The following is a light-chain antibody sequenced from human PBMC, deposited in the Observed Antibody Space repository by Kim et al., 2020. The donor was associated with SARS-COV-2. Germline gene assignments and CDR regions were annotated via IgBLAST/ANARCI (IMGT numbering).Light chain of an antibody. Sequence: ASVGDRVTITCRASQSINRYLNWYQHKPGKAPNLLIYAASSLQSGVPSRFSGSGSGTDFTLTISSLQPEDFASYYCQQSYSIPLTFGGGTKVDIK. J-gene: IGKJ4*01. CDR3: QQSYSIPLT. CDR1: QSINRY. CDR2: AAS. V-gene: IGKV1-39*01.